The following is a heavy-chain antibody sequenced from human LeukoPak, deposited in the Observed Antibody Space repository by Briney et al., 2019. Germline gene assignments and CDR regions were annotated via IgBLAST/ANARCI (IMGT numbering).Heavy chain of an antibody. CDR1: GFTFSRYL. V-gene: IGHV3-74*01. CDR2: IDSDGSST. D-gene: IGHD1-26*01. Sequence: GGSLRLSCAASGFTFSRYLRHEVRQAPGKGPVRVSRIDSDGSSTINADSVKGRFTISRDNTKNTLYLQMNSLRVEDTAVYFCARGGSAPEALGDAFDIWGQGTMVTVSS. CDR3: ARGGSAPEALGDAFDI. J-gene: IGHJ3*02.